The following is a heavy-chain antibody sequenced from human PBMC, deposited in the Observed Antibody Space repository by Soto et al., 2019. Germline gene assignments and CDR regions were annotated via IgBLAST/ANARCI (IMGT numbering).Heavy chain of an antibody. CDR3: ARDDVGMDV. V-gene: IGHV3-48*03. J-gene: IGHJ6*02. CDR2: SRNSDSTT. CDR1: GFNFSNYE. Sequence: PGGSLRLSCAASGFNFSNYEMNWVRQAPGKGLEWISYSRNSDSTTYYADSVRGRFTISRDNAKNLLRLQMNSLRAEDTAVYYCARDDVGMDVWGQGTTVTVSS.